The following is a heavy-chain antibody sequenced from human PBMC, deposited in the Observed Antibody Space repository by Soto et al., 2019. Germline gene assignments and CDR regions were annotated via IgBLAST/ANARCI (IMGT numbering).Heavy chain of an antibody. Sequence: GGSLRLSCEASGFTFSSYGMHWVRQAPGKGLEWVAVIWYDGSNKYYSDSVKGRFTISRDNYKNTMYLQMNSMRDEDTAVYYCAREMGEGNYYDSSGYYYAFYFDYWGQGTQVTVSS. CDR2: IWYDGSNK. CDR3: AREMGEGNYYDSSGYYYAFYFDY. J-gene: IGHJ4*02. V-gene: IGHV3-33*01. CDR1: GFTFSSYG. D-gene: IGHD3-22*01.